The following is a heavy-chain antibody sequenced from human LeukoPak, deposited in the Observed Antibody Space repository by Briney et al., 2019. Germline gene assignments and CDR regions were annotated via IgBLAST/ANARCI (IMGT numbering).Heavy chain of an antibody. D-gene: IGHD6-19*01. V-gene: IGHV3-48*03. J-gene: IGHJ4*02. CDR3: ARYSSGWYRINDY. CDR1: GFTFSSYE. CDR2: ISSSGSTI. Sequence: GGSLRLSCAASGFTFSSYEMNWVRQAPGKGLEWVSYISSSGSTIYYADSVKGRFTISRDNAKNSLYLQMNSLRAEDTAVYYCARYSSGWYRINDYWGQGTLVTVSS.